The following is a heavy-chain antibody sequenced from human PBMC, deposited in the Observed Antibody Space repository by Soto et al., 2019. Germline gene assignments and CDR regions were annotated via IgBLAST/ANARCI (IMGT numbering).Heavy chain of an antibody. V-gene: IGHV1-2*04. J-gene: IGHJ6*02. Sequence: ASVKVSCKASGYTFTGYYMHWVRQAPGQGLEWMGWINPNSGGTNYAQKFQGWVTMTRDTSISTAYMALSRLRSDDTAVYYCARAYCISTSCYFGMDVWGQGTTVTGSS. CDR3: ARAYCISTSCYFGMDV. CDR1: GYTFTGYY. D-gene: IGHD2-2*01. CDR2: INPNSGGT.